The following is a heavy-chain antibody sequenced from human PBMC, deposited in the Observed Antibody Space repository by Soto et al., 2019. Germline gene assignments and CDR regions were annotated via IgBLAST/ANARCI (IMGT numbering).Heavy chain of an antibody. Sequence: EVQLVESGGGLVQPGGSLRLSCAASGFTFSIYWMHWVRQAPGKGPVWVSRIDNAGSSARYADSVKGRFTISRDNAKNTGYLQMNSRRAEDTAVYYCTRVGGSVSGMDVWGQGTTVTVSS. V-gene: IGHV3-74*01. CDR3: TRVGGSVSGMDV. D-gene: IGHD1-26*01. CDR1: GFTFSIYW. CDR2: IDNAGSSA. J-gene: IGHJ6*02.